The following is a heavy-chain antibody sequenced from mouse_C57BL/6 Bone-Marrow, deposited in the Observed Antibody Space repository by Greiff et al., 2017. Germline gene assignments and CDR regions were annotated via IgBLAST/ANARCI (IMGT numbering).Heavy chain of an antibody. J-gene: IGHJ4*01. CDR1: GYTFTNYW. Sequence: QVQLQQPGAELVKPGASVKLSCKASGYTFTNYWMHWVKQRPGQGLEWIGMMHPNGGSPDYNEKFKSEATLSVDKSSRTAYMELSSLTSEDSAVYYCARSYDYDDETMDYWGQGTSVTVSS. CDR3: ARSYDYDDETMDY. D-gene: IGHD2-4*01. V-gene: IGHV1-64*01. CDR2: MHPNGGSP.